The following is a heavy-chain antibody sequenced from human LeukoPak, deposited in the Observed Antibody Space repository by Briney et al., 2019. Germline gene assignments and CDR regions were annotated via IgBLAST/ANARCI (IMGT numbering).Heavy chain of an antibody. CDR2: IYYSGST. CDR1: GGSISSSSYY. V-gene: IGHV4-39*07. J-gene: IGHJ4*02. CDR3: ARADSSGYPDY. Sequence: PSETLSLTCTVSGGSISSSSYYWGWIRQPPGKGLEWIGSIYYSGSTYYNPSLKSRVTISVDTSKNQFSLKLSSVTAADTAVYYCARADSSGYPDYWGQGTLVTVSS. D-gene: IGHD3-22*01.